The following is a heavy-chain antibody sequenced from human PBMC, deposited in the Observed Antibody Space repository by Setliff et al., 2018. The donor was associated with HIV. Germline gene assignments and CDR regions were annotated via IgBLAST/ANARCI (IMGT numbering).Heavy chain of an antibody. Sequence: ASVKVSCKASGYIFTGSYIHWVRQAPGQGLEWMGWIDPNSGGANYAEKFQGRVTMTRDTSISTAYMDLRRLRYDDTAVYYCARVLAGLNWFDPWGQGTLVTVSS. CDR3: ARVLAGLNWFDP. V-gene: IGHV1-2*02. D-gene: IGHD2-15*01. J-gene: IGHJ5*02. CDR1: GYIFTGSY. CDR2: IDPNSGGA.